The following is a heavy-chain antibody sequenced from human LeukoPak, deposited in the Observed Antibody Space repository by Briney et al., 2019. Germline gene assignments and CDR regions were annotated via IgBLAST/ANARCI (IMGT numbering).Heavy chain of an antibody. CDR1: GFDVSFNY. CDR2: IHQHGSKE. Sequence: GGSLRLSCAASGFDVSFNYVGWVRQAPGKGLEWVANIHQHGSKENYVDSVKGRFTISRDNAKNTLYLQMNSLRAEDTAVYYCAKDRNDTQKGLYYFDYWGQGTLVTVSS. V-gene: IGHV3-7*01. D-gene: IGHD3-22*01. J-gene: IGHJ4*02. CDR3: AKDRNDTQKGLYYFDY.